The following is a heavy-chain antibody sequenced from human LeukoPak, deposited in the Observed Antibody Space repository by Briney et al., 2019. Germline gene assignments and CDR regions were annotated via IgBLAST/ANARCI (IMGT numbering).Heavy chain of an antibody. CDR2: ISGDGGST. CDR1: GFTFDDYA. CDR3: AKDGPYYDYAWGSYRSPDAFDI. V-gene: IGHV3-43*02. Sequence: GGSLRLSCAASGFTFDDYAMHWVRQAPGRGLEWVSLISGDGGSTYYADSGKGRFTISRDNSKNSLYLQMNSLRTEDTALYYCAKDGPYYDYAWGSYRSPDAFDIWGQGTMVTVSS. J-gene: IGHJ3*02. D-gene: IGHD3-16*02.